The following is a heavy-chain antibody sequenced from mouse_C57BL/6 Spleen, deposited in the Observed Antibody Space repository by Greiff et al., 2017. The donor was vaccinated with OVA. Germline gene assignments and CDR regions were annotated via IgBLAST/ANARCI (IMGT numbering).Heavy chain of an antibody. Sequence: VKLQQPGTELVKPGASVKLSCKASGYTFTSYWMHWVKQRPGQGLEWIGNINPSNGGTNYNEKFKSKATLTVDKSSSTAYMQLSSLTSEDAAVYYCATLYSSGYRYYAMDYWGQGTSVTVSS. J-gene: IGHJ4*01. CDR1: GYTFTSYW. CDR2: INPSNGGT. CDR3: ATLYSSGYRYYAMDY. D-gene: IGHD3-2*02. V-gene: IGHV1-53*01.